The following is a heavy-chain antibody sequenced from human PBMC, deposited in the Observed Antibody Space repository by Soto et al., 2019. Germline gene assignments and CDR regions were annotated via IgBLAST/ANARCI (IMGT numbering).Heavy chain of an antibody. CDR3: ARRVTPPGAGCFDP. V-gene: IGHV1-3*01. CDR1: AYTFSTYA. Sequence: SVEVYCKAAAYTFSTYAIDWVRQAPGQRLEWMGRINAANGNTKFSQKFQGRVTITRDTSASTVYMELSGLTYEDTAVYYCARRVTPPGAGCFDPWGQGTLVTVSS. J-gene: IGHJ5*02. CDR2: INAANGNT. D-gene: IGHD2-21*02.